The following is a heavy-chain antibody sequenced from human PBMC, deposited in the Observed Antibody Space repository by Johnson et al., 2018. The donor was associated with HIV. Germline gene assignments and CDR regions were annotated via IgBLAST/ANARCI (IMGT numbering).Heavy chain of an antibody. CDR2: SSGSGGST. D-gene: IGHD1-26*01. V-gene: IGHV3-23*04. CDR1: GFTFSSYA. CDR3: ARERVGDAFDI. Sequence: MLLVESGGGLVQPGRSLRLSCAASGFTFSSYAMSWVRQAPGKGLEWVSASSGSGGSTYYADSVKGRFTISRDNYKNTLYLQMNSLRAEDTAVYYCARERVGDAFDIWGQGTMVTVSS. J-gene: IGHJ3*02.